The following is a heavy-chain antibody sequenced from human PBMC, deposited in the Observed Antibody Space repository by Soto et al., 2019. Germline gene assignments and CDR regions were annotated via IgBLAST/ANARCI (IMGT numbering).Heavy chain of an antibody. D-gene: IGHD1-1*01. CDR1: GYTLTTYN. V-gene: IGHV1-8*02. CDR3: TRIRMERGYNWFDP. Sequence: APTKVSCKASGYTLTTYNINWVRHAIGQGLEWMGWMNPNSGNTGYAQKFQDRITLTRDTAKNQFSLKLSSVTAADTAMYYCTRIRMERGYNWFDPWGQGTQVTVSS. CDR2: MNPNSGNT. J-gene: IGHJ5*02.